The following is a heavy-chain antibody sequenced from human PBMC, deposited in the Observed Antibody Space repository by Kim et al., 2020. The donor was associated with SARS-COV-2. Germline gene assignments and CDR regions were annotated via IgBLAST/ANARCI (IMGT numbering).Heavy chain of an antibody. CDR1: GFTFSSYS. D-gene: IGHD3-22*01. J-gene: IGHJ4*02. CDR2: ISSSSSYI. Sequence: GGSLRLSCAASGFTFSSYSMNWVRQAPGKGLEWVSSISSSSSYIYYADSVKGRFTISRDNAKNSLYLQMNSLRAEDTAVYYCARDPASPQSNPYYYDSSGYESYFDYWGQGTLVTVYS. CDR3: ARDPASPQSNPYYYDSSGYESYFDY. V-gene: IGHV3-21*01.